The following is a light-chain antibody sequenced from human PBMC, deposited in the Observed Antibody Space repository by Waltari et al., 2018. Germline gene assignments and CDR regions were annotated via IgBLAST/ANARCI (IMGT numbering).Light chain of an antibody. J-gene: IGLJ2*01. CDR1: SSDVGGYNY. V-gene: IGLV2-23*02. CDR2: DVS. Sequence: QSALTQPASVSGSPGQSITISCTGTSSDVGGYNYVSWYQQHPGKAPNLMIYDVSNRPSGVSNLFSGSKSGNTASLTISGLQAEDEADYYCCSYAGSSTFVVFGGGTKLTVL. CDR3: CSYAGSSTFVV.